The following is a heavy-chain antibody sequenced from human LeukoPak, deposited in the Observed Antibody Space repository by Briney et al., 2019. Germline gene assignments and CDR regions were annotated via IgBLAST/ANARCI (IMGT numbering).Heavy chain of an antibody. J-gene: IGHJ3*02. CDR3: ARHREKSPRHAFDI. CDR1: GGSISSSSYY. Sequence: SETLSLTCTVSGGSISSSSYYWGWIRQPPGMGLEWIGSIYYSGSTYYNPSLKSRVTISVDTSKNQFSLKLSSVTAADTAVYYCARHREKSPRHAFDIWGQGTMVTVSS. CDR2: IYYSGST. V-gene: IGHV4-39*01.